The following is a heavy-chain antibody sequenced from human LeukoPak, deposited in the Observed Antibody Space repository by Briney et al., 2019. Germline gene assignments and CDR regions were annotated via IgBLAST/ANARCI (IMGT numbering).Heavy chain of an antibody. CDR1: GGSISSYY. Sequence: PSETLSLTCTVSGGSISSYYWSWIRQPPGKGLEWIGYIYYSGSTNYNPSLKSRVTISVDTSKNQFSLKLSSVTAADTAVYYCAREGEQLARGGFYYYYGMDVWGQGTTVTVSS. CDR2: IYYSGST. D-gene: IGHD6-13*01. CDR3: AREGEQLARGGFYYYYGMDV. V-gene: IGHV4-59*12. J-gene: IGHJ6*02.